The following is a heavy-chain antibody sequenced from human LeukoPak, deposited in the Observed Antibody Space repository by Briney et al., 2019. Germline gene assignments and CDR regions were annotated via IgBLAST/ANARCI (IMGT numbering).Heavy chain of an antibody. CDR1: GGSISSYY. D-gene: IGHD2-2*02. CDR2: IFYSGST. CDR3: ARQGGLYFSI. J-gene: IGHJ3*02. V-gene: IGHV4-59*08. Sequence: SETPSLTCTVSGGSISSYYWSWIRQPPGKGLEWIGNIFYSGSTNYNPSLKSRVTISVDTAKNQFSLKLSSVTAADTAVYYCARQGGLYFSIWGQRTMVTVSS.